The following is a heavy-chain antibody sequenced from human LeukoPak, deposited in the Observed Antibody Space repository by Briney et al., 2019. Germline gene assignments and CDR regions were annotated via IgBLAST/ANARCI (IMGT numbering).Heavy chain of an antibody. CDR1: GFTFSNYD. CDR2: IGKAGDT. J-gene: IGHJ6*02. CDR3: ATDRIVRDSWDIKYYYGLGV. V-gene: IGHV3-13*04. D-gene: IGHD6-13*01. Sequence: GGSLRLSCAASGFTFSNYDMHWVRQTTGKGLEWVSGIGKAGDTYYAGSVKGRFTISRENAKNSLYLQMNSLRAGDTAVYYCATDRIVRDSWDIKYYYGLGVWGQGTTVTVS.